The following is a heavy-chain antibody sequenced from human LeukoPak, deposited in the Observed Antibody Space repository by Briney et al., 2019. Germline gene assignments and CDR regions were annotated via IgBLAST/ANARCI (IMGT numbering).Heavy chain of an antibody. CDR2: IYYSGTT. CDR1: GGSISSGGYY. V-gene: IGHV4-31*03. CDR3: ARGHTVTTGEGFDP. J-gene: IGHJ5*02. D-gene: IGHD4-17*01. Sequence: SETLSLTCTVFGGSISSGGYYWSWIRQHPGKGLEWIGYIYYSGTTYYNPSLKSRVTISVDTSKNQFSLKLTSVTAADTAVYYCARGHTVTTGEGFDPWGQGTLVTVSS.